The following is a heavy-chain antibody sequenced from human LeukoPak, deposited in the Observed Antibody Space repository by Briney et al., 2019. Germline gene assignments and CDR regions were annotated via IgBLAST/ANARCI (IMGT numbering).Heavy chain of an antibody. CDR2: INHSGST. J-gene: IGHJ3*02. Sequence: PSETLSLTCAVYVGSFSGYHWTWLRQSPGKGLEWIGEINHSGSTKYNPSLKSRVTISADTSKNQFSLKLSSVTAADTAVYYCAREAQDSSGYYYVGAFDIWGQGTMVTVSS. D-gene: IGHD3-22*01. CDR3: AREAQDSSGYYYVGAFDI. V-gene: IGHV4-34*01. CDR1: VGSFSGYH.